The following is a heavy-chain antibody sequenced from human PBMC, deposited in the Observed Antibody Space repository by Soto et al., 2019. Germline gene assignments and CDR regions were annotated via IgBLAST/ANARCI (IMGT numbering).Heavy chain of an antibody. J-gene: IGHJ3*01. CDR2: ISVYNGNT. CDR1: GYAFTSYG. CDR3: ARAPEGKGTVVNRYAFDL. V-gene: IGHV1-18*04. Sequence: QVQLVQSGAEVKKPGASVKVSCKASGYAFTSYGISWVRQAPGQGLEWMGWISVYNGNTNYAQKLQGRVTMTTDTSTSTPDLELRSPGSDDTAVYCCARAPEGKGTVVNRYAFDLWGQGTMVTVS. D-gene: IGHD2-15*01.